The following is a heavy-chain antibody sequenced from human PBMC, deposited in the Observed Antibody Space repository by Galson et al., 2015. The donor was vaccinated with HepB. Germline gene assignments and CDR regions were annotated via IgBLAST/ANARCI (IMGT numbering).Heavy chain of an antibody. D-gene: IGHD6-13*01. V-gene: IGHV1-69*02. CDR1: GGTFSSYT. CDR2: IIPILGIA. CDR3: ASYQQLDLNDAFDI. J-gene: IGHJ3*02. Sequence: SVKVSCKASGGTFSSYTISWVRQAPGQGLEWVGRIIPILGIANYAQKFQGRVTITADKSTSTAYMELSSLRSEDTAVYYCASYQQLDLNDAFDIWGQGTMVTVSS.